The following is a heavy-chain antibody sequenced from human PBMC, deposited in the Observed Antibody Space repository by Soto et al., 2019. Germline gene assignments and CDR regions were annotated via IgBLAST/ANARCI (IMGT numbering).Heavy chain of an antibody. CDR3: ARLAEYCNGIKCYSNFDF. J-gene: IGHJ4*01. CDR2: MNPSSGET. V-gene: IGHV1-8*01. D-gene: IGHD2-15*01. CDR1: GYNFTNFD. Sequence: ASVKVSCKTSGYNFTNFDINWVRQAPGRGLVWMGWMNPSSGETGSAQNFQGRVTMTRDIPTRTFFMQLTSLRSEGTAIYYCARLAEYCNGIKCYSNFDFWGRGTKVTVYS.